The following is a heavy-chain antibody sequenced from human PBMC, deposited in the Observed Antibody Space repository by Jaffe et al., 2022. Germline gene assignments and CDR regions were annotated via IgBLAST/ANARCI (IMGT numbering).Heavy chain of an antibody. Sequence: QITLKESGPTLVKPTQTLTLTCTFSGFSLSTSGVGVGWIRQPPGKALEWLALIYWNDDKRYSPSLKSRLTITKDTSKNQVVLTMTNMDPVDTATYYCAHSATYYDFWSGPMEYYFDYWGQGTLVTVSS. CDR1: GFSLSTSGVG. J-gene: IGHJ4*02. CDR3: AHSATYYDFWSGPMEYYFDY. CDR2: IYWNDDK. D-gene: IGHD3-3*01. V-gene: IGHV2-5*01.